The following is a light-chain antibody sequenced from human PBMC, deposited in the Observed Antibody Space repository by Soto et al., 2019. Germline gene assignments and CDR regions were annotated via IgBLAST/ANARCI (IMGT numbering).Light chain of an antibody. CDR2: GAS. Sequence: EIVLTQSPATLSLSPGERATLSCRASQSVTTSLAWYEHKPGQAPRLLIYGASNRATGIPARFSGSGSGTDFTPTISSLEPEDFAVYYCQQRSNWPVTFGQGTRLEIK. V-gene: IGKV3-11*01. CDR1: QSVTTS. CDR3: QQRSNWPVT. J-gene: IGKJ5*01.